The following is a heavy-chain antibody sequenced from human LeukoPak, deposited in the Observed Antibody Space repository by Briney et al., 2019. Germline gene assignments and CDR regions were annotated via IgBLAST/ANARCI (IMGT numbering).Heavy chain of an antibody. V-gene: IGHV1-69*06. CDR3: ARDVGSSSWKAPYYYYYMDV. CDR2: IIPIFGTA. D-gene: IGHD6-13*01. CDR1: GYTFTGYY. J-gene: IGHJ6*03. Sequence: ASVKVSCKASGYTFTGYYMHWVRQAPGQGLEWMGGIIPIFGTANYAQKFQGRVTITADKSTSTAYMELSSLRSEDTAVYYCARDVGSSSWKAPYYYYYMDVWGKGTTVTVSS.